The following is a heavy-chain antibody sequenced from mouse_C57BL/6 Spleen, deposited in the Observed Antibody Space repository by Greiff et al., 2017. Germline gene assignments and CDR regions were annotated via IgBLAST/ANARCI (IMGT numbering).Heavy chain of an antibody. CDR1: GYTFTSYW. V-gene: IGHV1-53*01. CDR2: INPSNGGT. J-gene: IGHJ4*01. D-gene: IGHD1-1*01. CDR3: ASNSGSDYAMDD. Sequence: QVQLQQPGTELVKPGASVKLSCKASGYTFTSYWMHWVKQRPGQGLEWIGNINPSNGGTNYNEKFKSKATLTVDKSSSTASMQLSSLSSEDSAVYYFASNSGSDYAMDDWGQGTSVTVSS.